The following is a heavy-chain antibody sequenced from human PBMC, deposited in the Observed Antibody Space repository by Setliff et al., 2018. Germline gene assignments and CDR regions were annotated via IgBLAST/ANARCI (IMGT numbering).Heavy chain of an antibody. J-gene: IGHJ4*02. D-gene: IGHD2-21*02. CDR2: INTNSGGT. V-gene: IGHV1-2*02. CDR3: ARTGHCGGDCYGFDY. CDR1: GYTFTCYY. Sequence: PRASVKVSCKASGYTFTCYYMHWVRQAPGQGLEWMGWINTNSGGTNYAQKFQGRVTMTRDTSISTAYMGLSRLRSDDTAVYYCARTGHCGGDCYGFDYWGQGTLVTVSS.